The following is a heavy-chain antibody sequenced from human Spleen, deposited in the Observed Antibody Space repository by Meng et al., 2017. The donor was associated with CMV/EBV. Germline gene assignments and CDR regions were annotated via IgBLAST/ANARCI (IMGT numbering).Heavy chain of an antibody. J-gene: IGHJ4*02. V-gene: IGHV1-24*01. D-gene: IGHD6-19*01. CDR2: FDPEDGET. CDR1: GYTLTELS. CDR3: ATDWGAGDSSVV. Sequence: GQLVKSGAGGKKPGASVKVSCKVSGYTLTELSMHWVRQAPGKGLEWMGGFDPEDGETIYAQKFQGRVTMTEDTSTDTAYMELSSLRSEDTAVYYCATDWGAGDSSVVWGQGTLVTVSS.